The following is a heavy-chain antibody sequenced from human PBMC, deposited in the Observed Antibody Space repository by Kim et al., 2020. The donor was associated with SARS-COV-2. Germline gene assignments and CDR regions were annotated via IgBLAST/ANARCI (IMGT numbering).Heavy chain of an antibody. CDR3: AKDRAGRMVRGVRGNFQH. D-gene: IGHD3-10*01. J-gene: IGHJ1*01. CDR1: GFTFSSYA. CDR2: ISGSGGST. Sequence: GGSLRLSCAASGFTFSSYAMSWVRQAPGKGLEWVSAISGSGGSTYYADSVKGRFTISRDNSKNTLYLQMNSLRAEDTAVYYCAKDRAGRMVRGVRGNFQHWGQGTLVTVSS. V-gene: IGHV3-23*01.